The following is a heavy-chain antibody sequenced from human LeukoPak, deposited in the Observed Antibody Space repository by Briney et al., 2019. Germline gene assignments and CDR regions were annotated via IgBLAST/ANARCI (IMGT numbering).Heavy chain of an antibody. CDR3: AREVQLERRGAFDI. J-gene: IGHJ3*02. CDR1: GYTFTSYG. CDR2: ISAYNGNT. V-gene: IGHV1-18*01. Sequence: ASVKVSCKASGYTFTSYGISWVRQAPGQGREWMGWISAYNGNTNYAQKLQGRVTMTTDTSPSTAYMELRSLRSDDTAVYYCAREVQLERRGAFDIWGQGTMVTVPS. D-gene: IGHD1-1*01.